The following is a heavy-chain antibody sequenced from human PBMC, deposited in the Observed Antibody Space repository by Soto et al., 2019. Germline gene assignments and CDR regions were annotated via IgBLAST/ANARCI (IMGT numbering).Heavy chain of an antibody. Sequence: PSETLSLTCTVSGGSISSYYWSWIRQPPGKGLEWIGYIYYSGSTNYNPSLKSRVTISVDTSKNQFSLKLSSVTAADTAVYYCARRSGYDSIELDYWGQGTLVTVSS. CDR3: ARRSGYDSIELDY. CDR1: GGSISSYY. D-gene: IGHD5-12*01. J-gene: IGHJ4*02. V-gene: IGHV4-59*01. CDR2: IYYSGST.